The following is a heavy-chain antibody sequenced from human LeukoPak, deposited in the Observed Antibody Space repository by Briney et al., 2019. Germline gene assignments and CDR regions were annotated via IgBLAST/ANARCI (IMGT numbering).Heavy chain of an antibody. Sequence: PGGSLRLSCTASGFTFRNYAMSWVRQAPGKGLEWVSGISWNSGSIGYADSVKGRFTISRDNAKNSLYLQMNSLRAEDTALYYCAKDIRDTTGEFDYWGQGTLVTVSS. V-gene: IGHV3-9*01. CDR3: AKDIRDTTGEFDY. D-gene: IGHD4-17*01. CDR2: ISWNSGSI. J-gene: IGHJ4*02. CDR1: GFTFRNYA.